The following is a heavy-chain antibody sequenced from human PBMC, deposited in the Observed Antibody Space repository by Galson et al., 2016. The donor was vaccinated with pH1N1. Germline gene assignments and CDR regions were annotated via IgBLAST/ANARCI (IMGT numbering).Heavy chain of an antibody. D-gene: IGHD4-23*01. V-gene: IGHV4-4*02. CDR1: GGPISSRNW. CDR2: IYHIGGT. Sequence: ETLSLTCTVSGGPISSRNWWSWVRQPPGQGLEWIGAIYHIGGTNYNPSLKSRVTISLDKSKNHFSLNLASVTAADTAVDYCARDGGDYGGAGQYKYFDTWGQGTLVTVSS. J-gene: IGHJ5*02. CDR3: ARDGGDYGGAGQYKYFDT.